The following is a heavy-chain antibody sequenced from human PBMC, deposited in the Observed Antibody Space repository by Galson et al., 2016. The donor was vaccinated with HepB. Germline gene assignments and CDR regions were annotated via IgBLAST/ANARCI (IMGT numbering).Heavy chain of an antibody. Sequence: SLRLSCAVSGFTFSSYWMHWVRQVPGKGLVWVSRIDVDGSSTRYAGSVKGRFTISRDNARNTVYLQMSSLRAEDTALYYCVRVRRGRDAFDIWGQGTMVTVSS. J-gene: IGHJ3*02. CDR2: IDVDGSST. CDR3: VRVRRGRDAFDI. CDR1: GFTFSSYW. V-gene: IGHV3-74*01.